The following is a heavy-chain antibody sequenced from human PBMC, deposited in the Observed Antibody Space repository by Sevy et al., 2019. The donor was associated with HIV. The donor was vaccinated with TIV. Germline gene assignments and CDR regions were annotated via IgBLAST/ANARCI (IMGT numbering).Heavy chain of an antibody. Sequence: SETLSPTCTVSGDSISGGTYSWNWIRQPPGKGLEWIGYIFHSGHTYYNPSLKSRVTISVDTAKNQFSLKVKSVTAADTAVYYCARDGGTLTSPGYSDYWGQGTLVTVSS. CDR1: GDSISGGTYS. V-gene: IGHV4-30-2*01. J-gene: IGHJ4*02. CDR3: ARDGGTLTSPGYSDY. CDR2: IFHSGHT. D-gene: IGHD4-17*01.